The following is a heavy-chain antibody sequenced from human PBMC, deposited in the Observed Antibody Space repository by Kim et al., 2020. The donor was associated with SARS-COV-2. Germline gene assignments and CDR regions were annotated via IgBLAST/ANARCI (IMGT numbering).Heavy chain of an antibody. CDR3: ARQGPSRDLGRGYSYGPFDY. Sequence: SETLSLTCTVSGGSISSYYWSWIRQPPGKGLEWIGYIYYSGSTNYNPSLKSRVTISVDTSKNQFSLKLSSVTAADTAVYYCARQGPSRDLGRGYSYGPFDYWGQGTLVTVSS. D-gene: IGHD5-18*01. J-gene: IGHJ4*02. CDR2: IYYSGST. CDR1: GGSISSYY. V-gene: IGHV4-59*08.